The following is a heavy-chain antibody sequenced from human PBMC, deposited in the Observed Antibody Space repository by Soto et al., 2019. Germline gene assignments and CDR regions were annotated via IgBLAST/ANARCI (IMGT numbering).Heavy chain of an antibody. D-gene: IGHD2-8*01. V-gene: IGHV3-23*01. CDR2: ISGSGGST. CDR1: GFTFSSYA. J-gene: IGHJ1*01. Sequence: EVQLLESGGGLVQPGGSLRLSCAASGFTFSSYAMSWVRQAPGKGLEWVSAISGSGGSTYYADSVKGRFTISRDNSKNTLYLQMNSLRAEDTAVYYCATRLGRMKGALYFVQHWGQGTLVTVSS. CDR3: ATRLGRMKGALYFVQH.